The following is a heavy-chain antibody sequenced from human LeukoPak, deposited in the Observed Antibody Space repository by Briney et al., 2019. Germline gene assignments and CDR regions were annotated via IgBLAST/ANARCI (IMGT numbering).Heavy chain of an antibody. CDR3: AKDGLGYSYGYAHNYGMDV. J-gene: IGHJ6*02. V-gene: IGHV3-33*06. CDR2: IWYDGSNK. D-gene: IGHD5-18*01. Sequence: GGSLRLSCVASGFTFSSYGMHWVRQAPGKGLEWVAVIWYDGSNKYYADSVKGRFTISRDNSKNTLYLQMNSLRAEDTAVYYCAKDGLGYSYGYAHNYGMDVWGQGTTVTVSS. CDR1: GFTFSSYG.